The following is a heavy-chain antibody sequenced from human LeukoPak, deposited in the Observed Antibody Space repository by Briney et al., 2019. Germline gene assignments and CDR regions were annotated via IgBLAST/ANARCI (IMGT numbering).Heavy chain of an antibody. CDR3: AGYDSSGLDY. CDR2: FFPGGST. D-gene: IGHD3-22*01. J-gene: IGHJ4*02. CDR1: GGSISGNW. V-gene: IGHV4-4*07. Sequence: SETLSLTCTVSGGSISGNWWSWIRQPAGKGLEWIGRFFPGGSTNYNPSLKSRVTMSVDTSKNQFSLKLGSVTAADTAIYYCAGYDSSGLDYWGQGTLVTVSS.